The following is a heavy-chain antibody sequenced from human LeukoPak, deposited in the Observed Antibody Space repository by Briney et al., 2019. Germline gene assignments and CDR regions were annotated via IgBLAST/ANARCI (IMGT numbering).Heavy chain of an antibody. CDR3: ASQGYSSGWYSVYYFDY. CDR1: GFTFSSYS. J-gene: IGHJ4*02. D-gene: IGHD6-19*01. CDR2: ISSSSSYI. V-gene: IGHV3-21*01. Sequence: GGSLRLSCAASGFTFSSYSMNWVRQAPGKGLEWVSSISSSSSYIYYADSVKGRFTISRDNAKNSLYLQMNSLRAEDTAVYYCASQGYSSGWYSVYYFDYWGQGTLVTVSS.